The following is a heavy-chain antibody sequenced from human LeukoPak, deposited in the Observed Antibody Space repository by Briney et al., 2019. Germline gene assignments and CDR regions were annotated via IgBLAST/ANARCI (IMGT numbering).Heavy chain of an antibody. CDR3: EKAARDAADAFDI. D-gene: IGHD5-24*01. CDR1: GFTFDDYA. V-gene: IGHV3-9*01. CDR2: ISWNSGSI. J-gene: IGHJ3*02. Sequence: GRSLRLSCAASGFTFDDYAMHWVRQAPGKGLEWVSGISWNSGSIGYADSVKGRFTISRDNAKNSLYLQMNSLRAEDTALYYCEKAARDAADAFDIWAQGTMVPFSS.